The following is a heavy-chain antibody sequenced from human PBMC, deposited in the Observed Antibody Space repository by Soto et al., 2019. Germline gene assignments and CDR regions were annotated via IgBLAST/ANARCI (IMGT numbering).Heavy chain of an antibody. V-gene: IGHV4-31*03. Sequence: SETLSLTCTVSGGSISSGGYYWSWIRQHPGKGLEWVGYIFYSETTYHNPSLQSRVTISADTSKNQFSLNLSSVTAADTAVYYCARGFLEWLSHPYYGMDVWGQGTTVTSP. D-gene: IGHD3-3*01. J-gene: IGHJ6*02. CDR3: ARGFLEWLSHPYYGMDV. CDR1: GGSISSGGYY. CDR2: IFYSETT.